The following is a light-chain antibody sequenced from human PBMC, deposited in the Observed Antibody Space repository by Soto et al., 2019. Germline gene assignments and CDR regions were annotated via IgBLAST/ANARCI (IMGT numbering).Light chain of an antibody. Sequence: DVVMTQSPLSLPVTLGQPVSISCRSSLSLVYSDGHTYLNWFQQRPGQSPRRLLYKVSNRDSGVPDRCSGSGSGTDFTLKISRVEAEDVGVYYCLQGTHWPWTFGQGTKVEIK. J-gene: IGKJ1*01. V-gene: IGKV2-30*01. CDR2: KVS. CDR3: LQGTHWPWT. CDR1: LSLVYSDGHTY.